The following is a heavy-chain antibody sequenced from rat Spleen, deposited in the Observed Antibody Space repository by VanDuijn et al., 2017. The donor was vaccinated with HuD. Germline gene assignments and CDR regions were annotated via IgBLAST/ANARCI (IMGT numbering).Heavy chain of an antibody. CDR3: TRDDGGYGGYSGHFDY. V-gene: IGHV5-31*01. Sequence: EVQLVESGGGLVQPGRSLKLSCVASGFTFNNYWMSWIRQAPGKGLEWVASITNTGGSIYYPDSVKGRFTISRDNAQNTLYLQMNSLRSEDTATYYCTRDDGGYGGYSGHFDYWGQGVMVTVSS. J-gene: IGHJ2*01. D-gene: IGHD1-11*01. CDR2: ITNTGGSI. CDR1: GFTFNNYW.